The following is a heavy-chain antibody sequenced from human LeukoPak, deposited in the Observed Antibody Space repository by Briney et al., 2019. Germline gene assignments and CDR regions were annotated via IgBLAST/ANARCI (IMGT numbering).Heavy chain of an antibody. D-gene: IGHD6-6*01. J-gene: IGHJ3*02. CDR1: GFTLSTYT. Sequence: GGSLRLSCAASGFTLSTYTMNWVRPAPGKGLQWFSYISSSSSTIYYADSVKGRFTISSDNAKNSLYLQMNSLRDEDTAVYYCAREYSSSSGRAFDIWGQGTMVTVSS. V-gene: IGHV3-48*02. CDR3: AREYSSSSGRAFDI. CDR2: ISSSSSTI.